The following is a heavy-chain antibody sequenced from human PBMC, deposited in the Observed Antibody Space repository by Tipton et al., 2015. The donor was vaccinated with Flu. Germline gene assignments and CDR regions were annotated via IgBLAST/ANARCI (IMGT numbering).Heavy chain of an antibody. CDR1: GFTVSSNY. D-gene: IGHD3-22*01. CDR3: ARDSSGYFYYFDY. J-gene: IGHJ4*02. CDR2: IYSGGST. V-gene: IGHV3-53*01. Sequence: QLVQSGGGLIQPGGSLRLSCAASGFTVSSNYMSWVRQAPGKGLEWVSGIYSGGSTYYADSVKVRFTISRDNSKNTLYLQMNSLRAEDTAVYYCARDSSGYFYYFDYWGQGTLVTVSS.